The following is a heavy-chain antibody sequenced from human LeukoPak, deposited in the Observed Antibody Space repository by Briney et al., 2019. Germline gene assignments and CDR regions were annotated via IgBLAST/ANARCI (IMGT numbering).Heavy chain of an antibody. Sequence: GGSLRLSCAASGFTFSSYSMNWVRQAPGKGLEWVAVIWYDGSNKYYADSVKGRFTISRDNSKNTLYLQMNSLRAEDTAVYYCAKDPGGWYDYWGQGTLVTVSS. D-gene: IGHD6-19*01. CDR2: IWYDGSNK. CDR3: AKDPGGWYDY. V-gene: IGHV3-33*06. J-gene: IGHJ4*02. CDR1: GFTFSSYS.